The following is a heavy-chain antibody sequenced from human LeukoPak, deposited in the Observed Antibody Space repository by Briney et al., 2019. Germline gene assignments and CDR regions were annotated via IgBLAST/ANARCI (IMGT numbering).Heavy chain of an antibody. D-gene: IGHD3-22*01. Sequence: KTSQTLSLTCTVSGGSISSGDYYWSWIRQPPGKGLEWIGYIYYSGSTYYNPSLKSRVTISVDTSKNQFSLKLSSVTAADTAVYYCARDRGRGRYDSSGYFDYWGQGTLVTVSS. J-gene: IGHJ4*02. CDR3: ARDRGRGRYDSSGYFDY. CDR1: GGSISSGDYY. V-gene: IGHV4-30-4*01. CDR2: IYYSGST.